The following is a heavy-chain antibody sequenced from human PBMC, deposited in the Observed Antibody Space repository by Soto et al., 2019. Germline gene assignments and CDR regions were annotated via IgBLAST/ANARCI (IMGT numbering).Heavy chain of an antibody. D-gene: IGHD3-22*01. V-gene: IGHV3-33*01. J-gene: IGHJ5*02. CDR3: ARDLNYYDSSGSDWWFDP. CDR2: IWYDGSNK. CDR1: GFTFSSYG. Sequence: GGSLRLSCAASGFTFSSYGMHWVRQAPGKGLEWVAVIWYDGSNKYYADSVKGRFTISRDNSKNTLYLQMNSLRAEDTAVYYCARDLNYYDSSGSDWWFDPWGQGTLVTVSS.